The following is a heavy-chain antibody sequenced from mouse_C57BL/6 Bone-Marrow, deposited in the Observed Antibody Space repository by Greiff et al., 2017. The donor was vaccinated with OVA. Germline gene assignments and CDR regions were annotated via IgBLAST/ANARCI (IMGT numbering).Heavy chain of an antibody. CDR2: IHPSDSDT. D-gene: IGHD2-3*01. CDR1: GYTFTSYW. Sequence: QVQLQQPGAELVKPGASVKVSCKASGYTFTSYWMHWVKQRPGQGLEWIGRIHPSDSDTNSNQKFKGKATLTVAKSSSTAYMQLSSLTSEDAAVYYCARRGWLPRVYFDVWGTGTTVTVSS. CDR3: ARRGWLPRVYFDV. J-gene: IGHJ1*03. V-gene: IGHV1-74*01.